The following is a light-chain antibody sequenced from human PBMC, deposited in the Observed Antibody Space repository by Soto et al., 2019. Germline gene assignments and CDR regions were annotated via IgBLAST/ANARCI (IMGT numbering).Light chain of an antibody. CDR3: QQYGSSQWT. CDR2: GAS. V-gene: IGKV3-20*01. Sequence: EIVLTQSPGTLSLSPGERATLSCRASQSVSSSYLAWYQQKPGQAPRLLIYGASSRATGIPDRFSGSGSGTDFTLTISRLEPEDFEVYYCQQYGSSQWTFGKPTKVNI. J-gene: IGKJ1*01. CDR1: QSVSSSY.